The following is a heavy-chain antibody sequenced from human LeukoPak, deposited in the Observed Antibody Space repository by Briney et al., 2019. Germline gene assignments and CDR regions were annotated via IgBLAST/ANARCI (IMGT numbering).Heavy chain of an antibody. CDR3: ARDPRYSGYDRGDYYYGMDV. CDR2: FDPEDGET. CDR1: GYTLTELS. D-gene: IGHD5-12*01. Sequence: ASVKVSCKVSGYTLTELSMHWVRQAPGKGLEWMGGFDPEDGETIYAQKFQGRVTITRDTSARTAYMEVSSLRSEDTAVYYCARDPRYSGYDRGDYYYGMDVWGQGTTVIVSS. V-gene: IGHV1-24*01. J-gene: IGHJ6*02.